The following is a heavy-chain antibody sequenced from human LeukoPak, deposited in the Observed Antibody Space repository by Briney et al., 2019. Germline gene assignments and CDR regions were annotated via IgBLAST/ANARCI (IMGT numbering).Heavy chain of an antibody. Sequence: GGSLRLSCAASGFTFISYWMSWVRQAPGKGLEWVANIKQDGSEKYYVDSVKGRFTISRDNAKNSLYLQMNSLRAEDTAVYYCAKYPRGLLGNWFDPWGQGTLVTVSS. CDR3: AKYPRGLLGNWFDP. J-gene: IGHJ5*02. D-gene: IGHD1-26*01. V-gene: IGHV3-7*03. CDR2: IKQDGSEK. CDR1: GFTFISYW.